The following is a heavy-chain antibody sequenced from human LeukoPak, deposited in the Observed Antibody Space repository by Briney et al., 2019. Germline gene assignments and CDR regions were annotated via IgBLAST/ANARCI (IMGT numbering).Heavy chain of an antibody. D-gene: IGHD3-22*01. CDR3: ARGYDSSGYCPDY. CDR1: GGSISSGGYY. CDR2: IYYSGST. Sequence: PSGTLSLTCGVSGGSISSGGYYWSWIRQHPGKGLEWIGYIYYSGSTYYNPSLKSRVTISVDTSKNQFSLKLSSVTAADTAVYYCARGYDSSGYCPDYWGQGTLVTVSS. J-gene: IGHJ4*02. V-gene: IGHV4-31*11.